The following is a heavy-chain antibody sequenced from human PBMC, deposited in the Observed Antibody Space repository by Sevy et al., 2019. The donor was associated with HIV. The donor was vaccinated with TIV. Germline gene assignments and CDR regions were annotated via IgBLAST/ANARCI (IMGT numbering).Heavy chain of an antibody. CDR1: GYTFTSYD. CDR3: ARGQLGFGELLVSGGYYYGMDV. Sequence: ASVKVSCKASGYTFTSYDINWVRQATGQGLEWMGWMNPNSGNTGYAQKFQGRVTMTRNTSISTAYMELSSLRSEDTAVYYCARGQLGFGELLVSGGYYYGMDVWGQGTTVTVSS. J-gene: IGHJ6*02. V-gene: IGHV1-8*01. D-gene: IGHD3-10*01. CDR2: MNPNSGNT.